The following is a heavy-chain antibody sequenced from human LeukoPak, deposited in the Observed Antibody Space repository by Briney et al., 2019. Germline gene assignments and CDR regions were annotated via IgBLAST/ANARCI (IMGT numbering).Heavy chain of an antibody. CDR2: VNPNSGNT. V-gene: IGHV1-8*01. Sequence: GASVKVSCKASGYTFTTYDINWVRQATGQGLEWMGWVNPNSGNTGYAQKFQGGVTMTRSTSISTAYMELSNLRSEDTAVYYCARGLGEGATNWFDPWGQGTLVTVSS. CDR3: ARGLGEGATNWFDP. D-gene: IGHD1-26*01. J-gene: IGHJ5*02. CDR1: GYTFTTYD.